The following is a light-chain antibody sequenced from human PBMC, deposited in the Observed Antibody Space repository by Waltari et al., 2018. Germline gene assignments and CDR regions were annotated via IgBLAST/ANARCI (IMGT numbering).Light chain of an antibody. CDR2: KWS. Sequence: DIEMTQSPSTLSASVGDRVTITCRASKSISRFVAWEQHKPGKAPKLLRYKWSSLESGVPARFSGSESGTEFTLTISSLQPDDFATDYCQHYNSYPWTFGQGTKVEIK. J-gene: IGKJ1*01. CDR3: QHYNSYPWT. CDR1: KSISRF. V-gene: IGKV1-5*03.